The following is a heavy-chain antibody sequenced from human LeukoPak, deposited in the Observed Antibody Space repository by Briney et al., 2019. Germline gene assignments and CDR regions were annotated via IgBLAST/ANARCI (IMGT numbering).Heavy chain of an antibody. D-gene: IGHD3-3*01. CDR2: ISSSSSYI. CDR3: ARDGETEGYYDFWSGYYKVGFDP. CDR1: GFTFSSYS. V-gene: IGHV3-21*01. J-gene: IGHJ5*02. Sequence: PGGSLRLSCAASGFTFSSYSMNWVRQAPGKGLEWVSSISSSSSYIYYADSVKGQFTISRDNAKNSLYLQMNSLRAEDTAVYYCARDGETEGYYDFWSGYYKVGFDPWGQGTLVTVSS.